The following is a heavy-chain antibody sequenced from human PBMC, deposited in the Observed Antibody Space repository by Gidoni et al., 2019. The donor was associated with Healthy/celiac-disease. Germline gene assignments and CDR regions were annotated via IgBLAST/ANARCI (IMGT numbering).Heavy chain of an antibody. Sequence: QVQLQQWGAGLLKPSETLSLTCAVYGGSFSGYYWSWIRQPPGKGLEWIGEINHSGSTNYNPSLKSRVTISVDTSKNQFSLKLSSVTAADTAVYYCARGSGYSSGWSIPTSVHYFDYWGQGTLVTVSS. V-gene: IGHV4-34*01. CDR2: INHSGST. J-gene: IGHJ4*02. D-gene: IGHD6-19*01. CDR1: GGSFSGYY. CDR3: ARGSGYSSGWSIPTSVHYFDY.